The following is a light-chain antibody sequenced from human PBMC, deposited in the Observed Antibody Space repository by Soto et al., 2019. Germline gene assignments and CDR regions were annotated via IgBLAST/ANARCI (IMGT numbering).Light chain of an antibody. CDR1: QSISTE. CDR2: SAS. V-gene: IGKV3-15*01. Sequence: EIVMTQSPATLSVSPGERATLSCRASQSISTELAWYQQKPGQPPRLLIYSASTRATGVPARFTGSGSGSEFPLTIGGLQSEDFAVYYCQQGHNWPLTFGQGTRREI. J-gene: IGKJ2*01. CDR3: QQGHNWPLT.